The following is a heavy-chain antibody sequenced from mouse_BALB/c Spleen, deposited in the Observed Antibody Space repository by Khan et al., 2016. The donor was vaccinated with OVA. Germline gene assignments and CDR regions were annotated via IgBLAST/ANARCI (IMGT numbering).Heavy chain of an antibody. D-gene: IGHD2-10*01. Sequence: QIQLVQSGPELKKPGETVKISCKASGYTFTNYGMNCVKQSPGKALKWMGWINTYTGEPTYADDFKGRFAFSLETSASTAYLQINNLKNEDTATYFCARPPYFSYTLDYWGQGTSVTVSS. CDR2: INTYTGEP. J-gene: IGHJ4*01. CDR3: ARPPYFSYTLDY. CDR1: GYTFTNYG. V-gene: IGHV9-3-1*01.